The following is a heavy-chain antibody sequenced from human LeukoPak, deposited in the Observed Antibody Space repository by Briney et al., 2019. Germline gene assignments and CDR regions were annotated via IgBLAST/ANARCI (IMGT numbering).Heavy chain of an antibody. J-gene: IGHJ5*02. CDR3: AKSDIIVVSDAKGNWSDP. Sequence: GGSLRLSCAASGFIFSNYGMHWVRQTPAKGLEWVAFIRNDGSMKYYADSVKGRFTISRDNSKNTLYLQMNNLRTEDMAVYYCAKSDIIVVSDAKGNWSDPWGQGSLVTVSS. CDR2: IRNDGSMK. V-gene: IGHV3-30*02. D-gene: IGHD2-2*01. CDR1: GFIFSNYG.